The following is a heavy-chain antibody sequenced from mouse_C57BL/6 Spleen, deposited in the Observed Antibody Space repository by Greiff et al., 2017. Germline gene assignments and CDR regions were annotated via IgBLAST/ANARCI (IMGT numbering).Heavy chain of an antibody. V-gene: IGHV2-2*01. CDR3: ASPAY. CDR1: GFSLTSYG. CDR2: IWSGGST. Sequence: QVQLKESGPGLVQPSQSLSITCTVSGFSLTSYGVHWVRQSPGTGLEWLGVIWSGGSTDYNAAFISRLSISKDNSKSQVFFKMNSLQADDTAIYYCASPAYWGRGTLVTVSA. J-gene: IGHJ3*01.